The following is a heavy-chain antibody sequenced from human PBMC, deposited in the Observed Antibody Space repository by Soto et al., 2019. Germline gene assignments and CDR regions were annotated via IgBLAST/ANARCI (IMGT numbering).Heavy chain of an antibody. CDR1: RFTFNNYA. Sequence: GGSLRLSCAASRFTFNNYAMSWVRQAPGKGLQWVSTISGSGHNTYYADSVEGRFTISRDNSKNTLHLQMNSLRAEDTAIYCCARDSTSWYYWFDPWGQGTQVTVSS. CDR2: ISGSGHNT. D-gene: IGHD2-2*01. CDR3: ARDSTSWYYWFDP. J-gene: IGHJ5*02. V-gene: IGHV3-23*01.